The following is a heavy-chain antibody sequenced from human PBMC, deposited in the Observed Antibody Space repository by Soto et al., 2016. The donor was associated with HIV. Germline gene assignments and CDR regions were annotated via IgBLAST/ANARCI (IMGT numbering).Heavy chain of an antibody. CDR3: ARLPGIAAVASPFDP. CDR2: ISSSSSTI. CDR1: GFTFSSYS. D-gene: IGHD6-13*01. Sequence: EVQLVESGGGLVQPGGPVRLSCAASGFTFSSYSMNWVRQAPGKGLEWVSYISSSSSTIYYADSVKGRFTISRDNAKNSLYLQMNSLRVEDTAVYYCARLPGIAAVASPFDPVGPGTLVTVSS. J-gene: IGHJ5*02. V-gene: IGHV3-48*04.